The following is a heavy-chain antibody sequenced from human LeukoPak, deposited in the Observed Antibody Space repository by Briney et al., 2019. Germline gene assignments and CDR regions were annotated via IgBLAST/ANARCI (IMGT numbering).Heavy chain of an antibody. V-gene: IGHV3-53*01. D-gene: IGHD3-22*01. CDR3: AKFKGHYYYDSSGYCDN. Sequence: GGSLRLSCAASGFTVSSNYMSWVRQAPGKGLEWVSVIYSGGSTYYADSVKGRFTISRDNSENTLHLQMSSLRAEDTAVYYCAKFKGHYYYDSSGYCDNWGQGTLVTVSS. CDR2: IYSGGST. J-gene: IGHJ4*02. CDR1: GFTVSSNY.